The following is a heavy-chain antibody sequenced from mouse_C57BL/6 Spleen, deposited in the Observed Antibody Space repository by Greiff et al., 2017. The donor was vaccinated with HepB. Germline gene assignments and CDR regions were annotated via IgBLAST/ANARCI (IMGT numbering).Heavy chain of an antibody. Sequence: EVKLQESVAELVRPGASVKLSCTASGFNIKNTYMHWVKQRPEQGLEWIGRIDPANGNTKYAPKFQGKATITADTSSNTAYLQLSSLTSEDTAIYYCARSSNYVVYYYAMDYWGQGTSVTVSS. D-gene: IGHD2-5*01. V-gene: IGHV14-3*01. CDR3: ARSSNYVVYYYAMDY. CDR1: GFNIKNTY. J-gene: IGHJ4*01. CDR2: IDPANGNT.